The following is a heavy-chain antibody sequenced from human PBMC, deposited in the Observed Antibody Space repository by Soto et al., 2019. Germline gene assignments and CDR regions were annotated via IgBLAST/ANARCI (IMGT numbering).Heavy chain of an antibody. CDR3: ARGGGSYSRAFDY. D-gene: IGHD1-26*01. Sequence: SETLSLTCAVYGGSFSGYYWSWVRQTPGKGLEWIAEITHTGDTNYNPSLKSRVTISVDTSKNQFSLKLTSVTAADTAVYYCARGGGSYSRAFDYWGQGPLVTVSS. J-gene: IGHJ4*02. CDR2: ITHTGDT. CDR1: GGSFSGYY. V-gene: IGHV4-34*01.